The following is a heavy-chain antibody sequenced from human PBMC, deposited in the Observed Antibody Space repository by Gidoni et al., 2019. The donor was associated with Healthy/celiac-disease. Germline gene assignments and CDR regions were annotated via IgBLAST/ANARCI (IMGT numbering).Heavy chain of an antibody. CDR3: ARDILIGCSSTRCYGGALDY. J-gene: IGHJ4*02. V-gene: IGHV3-33*08. D-gene: IGHD2-2*01. CDR1: GFTFSSYG. CDR2: IWYDGSNK. Sequence: QVQLVESGGGVVQPGRSLRLSCAASGFTFSSYGMHWVRQAPGKGLEWVAVIWYDGSNKYYEDSVKGRFTISRDNSKNTLYLQMNSLRAEDTAVYYCARDILIGCSSTRCYGGALDYWGQGTLVTVSS.